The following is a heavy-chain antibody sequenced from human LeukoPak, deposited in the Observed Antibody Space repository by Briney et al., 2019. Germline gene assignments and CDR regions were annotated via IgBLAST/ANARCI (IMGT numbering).Heavy chain of an antibody. CDR3: ARDFLQGVRGNTGGSFDY. J-gene: IGHJ4*02. V-gene: IGHV4-34*01. D-gene: IGHD3-10*01. CDR1: GGAFSGYS. Sequence: PSETLSLTCAVYGGAFSGYSWSWIRQPPGKGLEWIGEIDPNGTTNYNPSLKSRVTMSVDTSKNQFSLKLSSVTAADTAVYFCARDFLQGVRGNTGGSFDYWGQGTLVTVSS. CDR2: IDPNGTT.